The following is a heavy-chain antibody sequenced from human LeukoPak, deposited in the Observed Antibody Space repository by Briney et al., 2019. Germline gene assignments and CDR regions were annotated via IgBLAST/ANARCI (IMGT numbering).Heavy chain of an antibody. D-gene: IGHD3-22*01. V-gene: IGHV3-48*02. CDR3: ARDSYGSSGYYYVSDY. CDR2: ISYSSSAI. Sequence: GGSLRLSCAASGFTFSTYSMNWVRQAPGKGPEWASYISYSSSAIYYADSVKGRFTISRDNAKNSLYLRMNSLRDEDTAVYYCARDSYGSSGYYYVSDYWGQGTLVTVSS. CDR1: GFTFSTYS. J-gene: IGHJ4*02.